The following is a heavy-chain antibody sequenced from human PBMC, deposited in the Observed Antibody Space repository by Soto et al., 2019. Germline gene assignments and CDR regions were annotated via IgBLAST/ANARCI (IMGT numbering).Heavy chain of an antibody. CDR1: EFTFDKYY. CDR3: ARGNWNYYYGFDV. Sequence: PGGSLRLSCAASEFTFDKYYMTWVRQAPGKGPEWVANIKPDGSEQYYEDSVKGRFTISRDNANNSLYLQMNSLRAEDTAVYFCARGNWNYYYGFDVWGQGTTVTVSS. V-gene: IGHV3-7*01. D-gene: IGHD1-20*01. J-gene: IGHJ6*02. CDR2: IKPDGSEQ.